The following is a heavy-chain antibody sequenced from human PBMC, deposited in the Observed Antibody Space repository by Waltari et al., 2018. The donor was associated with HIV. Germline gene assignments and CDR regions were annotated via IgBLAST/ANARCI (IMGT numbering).Heavy chain of an antibody. Sequence: EALLVESGGGVVKPGGSLTLSCEAPKFWFSRYWMVWVRQASGKGLEGMTNKNQEAAMNNYAESVKGLFAFSRDKGKDSVFLERNRRRVQDTAVYFCARADQWGIFLDSYYGLDVWGRGTTVIVSS. V-gene: IGHV3-7*01. CDR2: KNQEAAMN. J-gene: IGHJ6*02. D-gene: IGHD1-26*01. CDR1: KFWFSRYW. CDR3: ARADQWGIFLDSYYGLDV.